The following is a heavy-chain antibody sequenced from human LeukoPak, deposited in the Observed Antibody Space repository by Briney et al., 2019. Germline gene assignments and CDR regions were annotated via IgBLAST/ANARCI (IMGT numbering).Heavy chain of an antibody. Sequence: GGSLRLSCAASGXNFRDAAVTWVRQAPGKGLEWVSLISFSGDNSYYADSVKGRFTISRDNSTNTLSLQMNSLRVEDTAIYYCAKDIQLSTWGLGTMVTVSS. J-gene: IGHJ3*01. V-gene: IGHV3-23*01. CDR2: ISFSGDNS. CDR1: GXNFRDAA. CDR3: AKDIQLST. D-gene: IGHD5-24*01.